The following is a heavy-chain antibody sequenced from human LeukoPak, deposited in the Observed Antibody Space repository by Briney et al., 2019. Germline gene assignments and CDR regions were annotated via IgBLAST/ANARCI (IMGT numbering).Heavy chain of an antibody. V-gene: IGHV4-61*02. D-gene: IGHD3-22*01. CDR3: ARRDSSGYYFKDMDY. CDR1: GGSISSGSYY. CDR2: VYISGST. Sequence: SETLSLTCTVSGGSISSGSYYWTWIRQPAGKGLEWIGRVYISGSTNYNPSLKSRVTISVGTSKNHFSLKLTSVTAADTAVYYCARRDSSGYYFKDMDYWGQGTLVTVSS. J-gene: IGHJ4*02.